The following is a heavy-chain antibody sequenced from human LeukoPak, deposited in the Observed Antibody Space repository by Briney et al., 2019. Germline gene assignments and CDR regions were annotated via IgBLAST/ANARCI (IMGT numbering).Heavy chain of an antibody. D-gene: IGHD6-13*01. CDR2: INPNSGGT. J-gene: IGHJ4*02. CDR3: ARDNAYSSSWDD. V-gene: IGHV1-2*02. CDR1: GYTFTGYY. Sequence: ASVKVSCKASGYTFTGYYMHWVRQAPGQGLEWMGWINPNSGGTNYAQKFQGRVTMTRDMSTSTVYMELSSLRSEDTAVYYCARDNAYSSSWDDWGQGTLVTVSS.